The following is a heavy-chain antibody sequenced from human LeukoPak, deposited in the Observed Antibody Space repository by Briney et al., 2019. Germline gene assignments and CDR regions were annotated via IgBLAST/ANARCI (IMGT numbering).Heavy chain of an antibody. V-gene: IGHV3-74*01. CDR2: INTDGNIT. CDR3: ARSMSYVSGSYYSPFDY. D-gene: IGHD3-10*01. J-gene: IGHJ4*02. Sequence: GGSLRLSCAASGFTFSSYWMHWVRQAPGKGLVWVSRINTDGNITSYADSVKGRFTISRDNAKNTLFLQMNSLRAEDTAVYYCARSMSYVSGSYYSPFDYWGQGTLVTVSS. CDR1: GFTFSSYW.